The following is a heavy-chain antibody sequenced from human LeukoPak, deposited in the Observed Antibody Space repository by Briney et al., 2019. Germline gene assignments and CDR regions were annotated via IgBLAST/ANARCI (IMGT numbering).Heavy chain of an antibody. CDR2: INSDGSST. D-gene: IGHD4-17*01. J-gene: IGHJ4*02. Sequence: GGSLRLSCAASGFTFSSYWMHWVRQAPGKGLVWVSRINSDGSSTSYADSVKGRFTISRDNAKNSLYLQMNSLRAEDTALYYCARASMTTVTSPFGYWGQGTLVTVSS. CDR1: GFTFSSYW. V-gene: IGHV3-74*01. CDR3: ARASMTTVTSPFGY.